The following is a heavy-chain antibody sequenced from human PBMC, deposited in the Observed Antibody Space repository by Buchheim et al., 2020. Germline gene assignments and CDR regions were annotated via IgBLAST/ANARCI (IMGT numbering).Heavy chain of an antibody. D-gene: IGHD3-22*01. CDR1: GFTFSSYA. CDR2: ISCDGSNT. V-gene: IGHV3-30*18. CDR3: AKESNYNDSSGYYLL. Sequence: QVQLLESGGGVVQPGRSLRLSCAASGFTFSSYAMHWVRQAPGKGLEWVAAISCDGSNTYYADSVKGRFTISRDNSKNTLYLKMNSLEDEDTAVYYRAKESNYNDSSGYYLLWGQGT. J-gene: IGHJ4*02.